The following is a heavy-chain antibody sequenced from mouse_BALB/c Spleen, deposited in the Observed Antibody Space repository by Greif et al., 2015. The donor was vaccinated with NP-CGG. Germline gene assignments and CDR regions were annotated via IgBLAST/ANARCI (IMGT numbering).Heavy chain of an antibody. V-gene: IGHV1S22*01. J-gene: IGHJ3*01. CDR1: GYTFTSYW. D-gene: IGHD2-14*01. CDR2: IYPGSGST. Sequence: LQQPGSELVRPGASVKLSCKASGYTFTSYWMHWVKQRHGQGLEWIGNIYPGSGSTNYDEKFKSKGTLTVNTSSSTAYMHLSSPTSEDSAVYYCTGYDFAYWGQGTLVTVSA. CDR3: TGYDFAY.